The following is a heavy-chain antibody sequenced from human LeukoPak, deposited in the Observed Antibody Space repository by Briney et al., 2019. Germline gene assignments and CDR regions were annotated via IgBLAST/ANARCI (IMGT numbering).Heavy chain of an antibody. D-gene: IGHD3-22*01. CDR2: IYHSGST. J-gene: IGHJ4*02. Sequence: SQTLSLTCTASGGSISSGGYYWSWIRQHPGKGLEWIGYIYHSGSTYYNPSLKSRVTISVVMSKNQFSLNLSSVTAADTAMYYCAADYYDTSGSLTDNWGQGTLVTVSS. CDR1: GGSISSGGYY. CDR3: AADYYDTSGSLTDN. V-gene: IGHV4-31*03.